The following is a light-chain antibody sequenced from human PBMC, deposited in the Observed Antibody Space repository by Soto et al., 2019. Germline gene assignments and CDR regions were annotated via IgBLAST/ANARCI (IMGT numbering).Light chain of an antibody. CDR2: AAS. CDR3: QQSIINPHT. V-gene: IGKV1-39*01. J-gene: IGKJ3*01. Sequence: DVQMTQSPSSLSASVGYTVTITCRSSQNINNYVNWYQHKVGRAPKLLIYAASNLKRGVPSRFSGSGSGTDFTLTISSLQPEDFATYYCQQSIINPHTFGHGTKVDIK. CDR1: QNINNY.